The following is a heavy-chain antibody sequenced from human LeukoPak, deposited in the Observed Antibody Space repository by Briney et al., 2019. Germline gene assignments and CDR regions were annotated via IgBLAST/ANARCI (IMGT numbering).Heavy chain of an antibody. CDR2: IYYSGSP. D-gene: IGHD1-1*01. J-gene: IGHJ4*02. CDR3: ARTLQLAQFDY. CDR1: GGSVSSYY. V-gene: IGHV4-59*02. Sequence: PSETLSLTCTVSGGSVSSYYLSWIRQPPGKGLEWIGYIYYSGSPNYNPSLKSRVTISVDTSKNQFSLKLSSVTAADTAVYYCARTLQLAQFDYWGQGTLVTVSS.